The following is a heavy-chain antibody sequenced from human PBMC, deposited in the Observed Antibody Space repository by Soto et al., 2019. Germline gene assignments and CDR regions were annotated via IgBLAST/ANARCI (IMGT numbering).Heavy chain of an antibody. CDR1: GGSISSYY. Sequence: SETLSLTCTVSGGSISSYYWSWIRQPPGKGLEWIGYIYYSGNTNYNPSLKSRVTISVDTSKNQFSLKLSSVTAADTAVYYCARYSGSYSYNWFDPWGQGTLVTVSS. J-gene: IGHJ5*02. D-gene: IGHD1-26*01. V-gene: IGHV4-59*01. CDR3: ARYSGSYSYNWFDP. CDR2: IYYSGNT.